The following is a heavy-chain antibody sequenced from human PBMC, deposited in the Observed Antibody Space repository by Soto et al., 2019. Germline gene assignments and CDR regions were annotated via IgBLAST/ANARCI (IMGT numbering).Heavy chain of an antibody. V-gene: IGHV1-18*01. CDR3: ARAGGITIFGAYFDY. Sequence: VSVQVSCKASGYTFTSYGIIWVRQAPGQGLEWMGWISAYNGNTNYAQKLQGRVTMTTDTSTSTAYMELRSLRSDDTAVYYCARAGGITIFGAYFDYWGQGTLVTVSS. CDR1: GYTFTSYG. CDR2: ISAYNGNT. J-gene: IGHJ4*02. D-gene: IGHD3-3*01.